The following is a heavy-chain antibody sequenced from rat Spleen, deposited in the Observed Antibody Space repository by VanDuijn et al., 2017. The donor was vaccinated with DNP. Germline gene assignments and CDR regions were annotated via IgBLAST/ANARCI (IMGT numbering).Heavy chain of an antibody. V-gene: IGHV3-1*01. CDR3: ARSLLAADHFNY. J-gene: IGHJ2*01. CDR1: GYSITSNY. CDR2: ISFSGST. Sequence: EVQLQESGPGLVKPSQSLSLTCSVTGYSITSNYWGWIRKFPGNKMEWIGHISFSGSTIYNPSLEGQIPITRDTSTNQLFLQLNSVTTEDTATYYCARSLLAADHFNYWGQGVMVTVSS.